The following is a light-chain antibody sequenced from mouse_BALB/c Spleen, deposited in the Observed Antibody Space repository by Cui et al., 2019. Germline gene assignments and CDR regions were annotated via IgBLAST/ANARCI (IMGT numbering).Light chain of an antibody. CDR1: SSVSY. Sequence: QIVLTQLPVTMSASPGEKVTMYCSASSSVSYMHWYQQKSGTSTKRWIDDTSKLASGVPARFSGSGSGASYSLTISSMEAEDAATYYCQQWSSNPPTFGGGTKMEIK. CDR3: QQWSSNPPT. V-gene: IGKV4-59*01. CDR2: DTS. J-gene: IGKJ2*01.